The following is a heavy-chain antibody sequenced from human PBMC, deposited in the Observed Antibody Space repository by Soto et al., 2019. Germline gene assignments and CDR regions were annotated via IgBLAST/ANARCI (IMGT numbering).Heavy chain of an antibody. D-gene: IGHD3-9*01. CDR1: GFTFSSYG. CDR3: ARDDYDILTGYANGFDY. CDR2: IWYDGSNK. V-gene: IGHV3-33*01. Sequence: GGSLRLSCAASGFTFSSYGMHWVRQAPGKGLEWVAVIWYDGSNKYYADSVKGRFTISRDNSKNTLYLQMNSLRAEDTAVYYFARDDYDILTGYANGFDYWGQGTLVTVSS. J-gene: IGHJ4*02.